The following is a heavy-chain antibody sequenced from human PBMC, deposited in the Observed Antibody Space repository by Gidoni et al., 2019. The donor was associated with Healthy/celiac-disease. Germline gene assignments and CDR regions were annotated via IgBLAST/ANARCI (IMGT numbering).Heavy chain of an antibody. D-gene: IGHD6-25*01. V-gene: IGHV2-26*01. CDR1: GFSLSNPRKG. Sequence: QVTLKESGPVLLRPTETLTLTSAAPGFSLSNPRKGVRWIRQPPGTALEWLAHIFSNEEKSYSTSLKSRLTIPKDISKSQVVLTMTNMDPVDTATYYCARTSGAKDLYYYYGMDVWGQGTTVTVSS. J-gene: IGHJ6*02. CDR2: IFSNEEK. CDR3: ARTSGAKDLYYYYGMDV.